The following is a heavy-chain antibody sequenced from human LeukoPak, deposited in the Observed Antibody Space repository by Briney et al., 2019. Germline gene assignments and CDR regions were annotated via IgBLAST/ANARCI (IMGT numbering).Heavy chain of an antibody. Sequence: PSETLSLTCTVSGGSISSYYWSWIRQPPGKGLEWIGYIYYSERTNYNPSLKSRVTISVDTSKNQFFLKLSSMTAADTAVYYCAREVGYNEMSFDYWSQGTLVTVSS. D-gene: IGHD5-24*01. CDR2: IYYSERT. CDR3: AREVGYNEMSFDY. V-gene: IGHV4-59*01. CDR1: GGSISSYY. J-gene: IGHJ4*02.